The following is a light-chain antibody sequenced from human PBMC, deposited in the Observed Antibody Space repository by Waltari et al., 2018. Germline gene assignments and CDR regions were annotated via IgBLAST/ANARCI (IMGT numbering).Light chain of an antibody. CDR3: CAYTIRSTLV. CDR2: DVF. CDR1: SSDIGANEY. Sequence: SALTQPASVSGSPGQSITISCAGTSSDIGANEYVSCYQQHPDKAPKLIIHDVFNRPSGSSNRFSGSKSANTASLTITGLQAEDEADYYCCAYTIRSTLVFGGGTRVTVL. J-gene: IGLJ3*02. V-gene: IGLV2-14*03.